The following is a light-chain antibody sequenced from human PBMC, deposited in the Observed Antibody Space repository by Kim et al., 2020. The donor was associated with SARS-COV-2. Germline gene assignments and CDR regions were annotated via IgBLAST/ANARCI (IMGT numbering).Light chain of an antibody. V-gene: IGLV2-14*01. Sequence: QSALTQPASVSGSPGQSITITCTGTSSDVGGYNYVSWYQQNPGKAPKLLIYSVNERPSGISNRFSGSKSGDTASLTISGLQAEDEADYYCCSYTSSGTVVFGGGTQLTVL. J-gene: IGLJ3*02. CDR1: SSDVGGYNY. CDR2: SVN. CDR3: CSYTSSGTVV.